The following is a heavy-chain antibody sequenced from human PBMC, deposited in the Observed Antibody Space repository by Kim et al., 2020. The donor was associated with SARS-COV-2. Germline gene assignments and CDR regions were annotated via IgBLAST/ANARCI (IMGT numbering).Heavy chain of an antibody. V-gene: IGHV3-30*02. Sequence: SVKGRFTITRENSKTTLYLQMNSLRAEDTAVYYCAKDRLQRWLQTGGMDVWGQGTTVTVSS. CDR3: AKDRLQRWLQTGGMDV. D-gene: IGHD5-12*01. J-gene: IGHJ6*02.